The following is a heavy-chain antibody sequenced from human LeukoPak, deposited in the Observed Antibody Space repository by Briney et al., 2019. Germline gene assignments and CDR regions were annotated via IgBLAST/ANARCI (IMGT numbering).Heavy chain of an antibody. CDR3: ARDRGWGHYYYYYYGMDV. D-gene: IGHD6-19*01. CDR2: IWYDGSNK. V-gene: IGHV3-33*01. J-gene: IGHJ6*02. CDR1: GFTFSSYG. Sequence: GGSLRLSCAASGFTFSSYGMHWVRQAPGKGLEWVAVIWYDGSNKYYADSVKGRFTISRDNSKNTLYLQMNSLRAEDTAVYYCARDRGWGHYYYYYYGMDVWGQGTTVTVSS.